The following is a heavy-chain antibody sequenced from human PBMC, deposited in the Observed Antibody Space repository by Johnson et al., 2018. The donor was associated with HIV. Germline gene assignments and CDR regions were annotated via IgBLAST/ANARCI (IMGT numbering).Heavy chain of an antibody. J-gene: IGHJ3*02. CDR3: ARDISSGYHAFDI. D-gene: IGHD3-22*01. V-gene: IGHV3-30-3*01. Sequence: QVQLVESGGGLVQPGRSLRLSCTASGFTFGDYAMHWVRQTPGKGLEWVAVISYDGSNKYYADSVKGRFTISRDNSKNSLYLQMNSLRAEDTALYYCARDISSGYHAFDIWGQGTMVTVSS. CDR1: GFTFGDYA. CDR2: ISYDGSNK.